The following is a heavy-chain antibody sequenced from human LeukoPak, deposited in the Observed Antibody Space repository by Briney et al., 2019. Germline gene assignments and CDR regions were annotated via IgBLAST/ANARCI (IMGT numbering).Heavy chain of an antibody. CDR2: ISGSGGST. CDR1: GFTFSSYA. V-gene: IGHV3-23*01. CDR3: AKPVPRGYSGYDHYYYYGMDV. J-gene: IGHJ6*02. D-gene: IGHD5-12*01. Sequence: GGSLRLSCAASGFTFSSYAMSWVRQAPGKGLEWVSAISGSGGSTYYADSVKGRFTISRDNSKNTLYLQMNSLRAEDTAVYYCAKPVPRGYSGYDHYYYYGMDVWGQGTTVTVPS.